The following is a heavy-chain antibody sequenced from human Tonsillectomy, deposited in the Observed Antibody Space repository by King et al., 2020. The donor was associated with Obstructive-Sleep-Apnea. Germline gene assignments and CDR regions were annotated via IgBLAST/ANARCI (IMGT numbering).Heavy chain of an antibody. Sequence: VQLVESGGGVVQPGMSLILSCAASGFTFRSYAMNWVRQAPGKGLEWVALISHDGSNKYYADSVKGRFTISTDNSKNTLYLQMDSLRSEDTAVYYGSDLVGECSSVSCPGYWGQGTLVTVS. CDR1: GFTFRSYA. CDR3: SDLVGECSSVSCPGY. V-gene: IGHV3-30*04. D-gene: IGHD2-2*01. CDR2: ISHDGSNK. J-gene: IGHJ4*02.